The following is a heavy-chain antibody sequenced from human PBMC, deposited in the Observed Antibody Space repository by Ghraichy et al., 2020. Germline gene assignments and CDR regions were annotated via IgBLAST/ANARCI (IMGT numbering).Heavy chain of an antibody. CDR2: IRASGYST. CDR3: AKVDTTMVYDICGMDV. D-gene: IGHD5-18*01. J-gene: IGHJ6*02. CDR1: GFTFSSYA. Sequence: GGSLRLSCAASGFTFSSYAMNWVRQAPGKGLEWVSAIRASGYSTHYADSVKGRFTTSRDNSKNTLYLQMNSLRAEDTAIYYCAKVDTTMVYDICGMDVWGQGTTVTVSS. V-gene: IGHV3-23*01.